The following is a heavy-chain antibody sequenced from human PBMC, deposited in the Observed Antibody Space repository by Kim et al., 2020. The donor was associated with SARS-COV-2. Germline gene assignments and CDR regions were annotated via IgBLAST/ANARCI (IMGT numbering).Heavy chain of an antibody. V-gene: IGHV4-34*01. CDR2: INHSGST. D-gene: IGHD2-2*01. CDR3: ARGRHSRILPAPIIRYSNPPD. Sequence: SETLSLTCAVYGGSLSDYYWSWIRQPPGKGLEWIGEINHSGSTNYNPSLKSRVTISVDTSKNQFSLKLNSVTAADTAVYYCARGRHSRILPAPIIRYSNPPDWGQGTLVTVSS. J-gene: IGHJ4*02. CDR1: GGSLSDYY.